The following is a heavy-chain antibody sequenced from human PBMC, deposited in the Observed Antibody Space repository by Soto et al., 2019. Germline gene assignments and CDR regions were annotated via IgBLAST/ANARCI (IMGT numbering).Heavy chain of an antibody. CDR2: IYYSGST. D-gene: IGHD4-17*01. CDR3: ARDADYGGSRGGMAV. V-gene: IGHV4-31*03. J-gene: IGHJ6*02. Sequence: QVRLEESGPGLVKPSETLSLICSVSGGSVNNADYFWSWIRHHPENGLEWIGYIYYSGSTRYNPSFKTRATLPIDTSKNQFSLRLNSVTVADTAVYFCARDADYGGSRGGMAVWGRGTTVTVSS. CDR1: GGSVNNADYF.